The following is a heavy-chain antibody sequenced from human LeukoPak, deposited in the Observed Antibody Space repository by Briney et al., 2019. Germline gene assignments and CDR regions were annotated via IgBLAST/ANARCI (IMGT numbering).Heavy chain of an antibody. CDR2: IRYDGSNK. CDR1: GFTFSTYG. V-gene: IGHV3-33*01. D-gene: IGHD5-18*01. J-gene: IGHJ4*02. CDR3: ARALSAMVAEY. Sequence: PGGSLRLSCAASGFTFSTYGMQRVRQAPGKGLEWVAVIRYDGSNKNYGDSVKGRFTISRDNSKNTLYLQMNSLRAEDTAVYYCARALSAMVAEYWAQGTLVTVSS.